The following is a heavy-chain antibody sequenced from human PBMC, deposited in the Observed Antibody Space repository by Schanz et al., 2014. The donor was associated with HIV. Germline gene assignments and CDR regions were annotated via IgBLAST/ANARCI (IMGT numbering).Heavy chain of an antibody. D-gene: IGHD4-17*01. V-gene: IGHV4-34*01. J-gene: IGHJ5*01. Sequence: QVQLQQWGTGLLKPSETLSLICAVYNGSFGAYHWSWIRQPPGKGLEWIGDISTTGTTNYNPSLRSRPTMSIDISKTQFFLTRPSVTAADTAMYYCARHYGDYGSGWYIKAKWFDPWGQGTRVTVSS. CDR2: ISTTGTT. CDR3: ARHYGDYGSGWYIKAKWFDP. CDR1: NGSFGAYH.